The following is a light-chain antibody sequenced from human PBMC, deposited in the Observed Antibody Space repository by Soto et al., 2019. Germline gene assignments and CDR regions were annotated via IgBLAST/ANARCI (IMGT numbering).Light chain of an antibody. Sequence: EIVLTQSPGTLSLSPGERATLSCRASQSVSSSYLAWYQQKPGQAPRLLIYGASSRATGIPDRFSGSGSGTDFTLTISRLEPEXFAVYYCQQYGSSPTWTFGQGTKVDIK. CDR1: QSVSSSY. CDR3: QQYGSSPTWT. V-gene: IGKV3-20*01. J-gene: IGKJ1*01. CDR2: GAS.